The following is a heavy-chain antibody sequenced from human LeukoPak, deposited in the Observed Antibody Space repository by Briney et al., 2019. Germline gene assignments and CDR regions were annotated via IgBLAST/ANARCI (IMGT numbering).Heavy chain of an antibody. CDR3: AKGGRSSSWYWVY. CDR1: GFTFSTYV. D-gene: IGHD6-13*01. CDR2: IKHDGSEE. J-gene: IGHJ4*02. Sequence: GGSLRLSCAASGFTFSTYVMTWVRQAPGKGLEWVATIKHDGSEESYVDSVKGRFTISRDNAKNSLYLQMNTLRAEDTAVYYCAKGGRSSSWYWVYWGQGTLVTVSS. V-gene: IGHV3-7*01.